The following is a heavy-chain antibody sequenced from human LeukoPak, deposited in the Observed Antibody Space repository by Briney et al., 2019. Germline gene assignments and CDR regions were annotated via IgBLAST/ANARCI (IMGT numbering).Heavy chain of an antibody. CDR1: GFTFSSYW. CDR3: AKGRALIAVDAFDI. V-gene: IGHV3-74*01. CDR2: INGDGRNI. J-gene: IGHJ3*02. D-gene: IGHD6-19*01. Sequence: GGSLRLSCVASGFTFSSYWMHWVRQDPRKGLVWVSRINGDGRNINYADSVRGRFTISRDNAKNTLYLQMNTLRVEDTAVYYCAKGRALIAVDAFDIWGQGTMVTVSS.